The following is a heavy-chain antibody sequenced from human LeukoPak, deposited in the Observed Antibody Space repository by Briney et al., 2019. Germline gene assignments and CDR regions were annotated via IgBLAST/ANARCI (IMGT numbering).Heavy chain of an antibody. CDR3: AKNEIGIAAAGAQLFDY. D-gene: IGHD6-13*01. Sequence: GGSLRLSCAASGFTFSSYAMSWVRQAPGKGLEWVSAISGSGGGTYYADSVKGRFTISRDNSKNTLYLQMNSLRAEDTAVYYCAKNEIGIAAAGAQLFDYWGQGTLVTVSP. CDR1: GFTFSSYA. V-gene: IGHV3-23*01. CDR2: ISGSGGGT. J-gene: IGHJ4*02.